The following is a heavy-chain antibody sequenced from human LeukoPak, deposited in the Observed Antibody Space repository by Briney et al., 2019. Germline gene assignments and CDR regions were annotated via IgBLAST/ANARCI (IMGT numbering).Heavy chain of an antibody. CDR2: MNPNRGNT. CDR3: ARSLVGATTYYFDY. CDR1: GYTFTSYD. V-gene: IGHV1-8*01. Sequence: ASVKVSCKASGYTFTSYDINWVRQATGQGLEWMGWMNPNRGNTGYAQKFQGRVTMTRNTSISTAYMELSSLRSEDTAVYYCARSLVGATTYYFDYWGQGTLVTVSS. J-gene: IGHJ4*02. D-gene: IGHD1-26*01.